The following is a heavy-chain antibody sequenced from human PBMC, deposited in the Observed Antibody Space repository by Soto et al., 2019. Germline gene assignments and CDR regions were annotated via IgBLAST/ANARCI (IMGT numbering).Heavy chain of an antibody. V-gene: IGHV3-23*01. CDR3: AKEWGGYSYDKPNNWFDP. CDR2: ISGSGGST. J-gene: IGHJ5*02. D-gene: IGHD5-18*01. CDR1: GFTFSSYA. Sequence: GGSMRLSCAASGFTFSSYAMSWVRQAPGKWLEWVSAISGSGGSTYYADSVKGRFTISRDNSKNTLYLQMNSLRAEDTAVYYCAKEWGGYSYDKPNNWFDPWGQGTLVNVSS.